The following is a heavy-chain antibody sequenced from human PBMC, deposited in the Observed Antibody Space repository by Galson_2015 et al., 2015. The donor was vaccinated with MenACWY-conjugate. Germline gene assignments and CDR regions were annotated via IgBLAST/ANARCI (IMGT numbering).Heavy chain of an antibody. J-gene: IGHJ3*02. CDR2: LKSKSDGGTA. CDR3: TTDMLGAFDI. D-gene: IGHD3-16*01. Sequence: SLRLSCAASGFNFTDAWMTWVRQAPGKGLEWVGRLKSKSDGGTADFAAPVKGRFSISRDDSKKTLYLQMNSLKTDDTAVYYCTTDMLGAFDIWGQGTMVTVSS. V-gene: IGHV3-15*01. CDR1: GFNFTDAW.